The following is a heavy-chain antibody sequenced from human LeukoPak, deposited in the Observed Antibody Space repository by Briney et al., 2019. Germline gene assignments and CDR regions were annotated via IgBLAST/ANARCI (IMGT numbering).Heavy chain of an antibody. CDR3: ASRATVTTDRFWFDP. D-gene: IGHD4-11*01. J-gene: IGHJ5*02. V-gene: IGHV3-53*01. CDR2: IYSGGST. CDR1: GFTVSSNY. Sequence: GGSLRLSCAASGFTVSSNYMSWVSQAPGKGLKWVSVIYSGGSTYYADSVKGRFTISRDNSKNTLYLQMNSLRAEDTAVYYCASRATVTTDRFWFDPWGQGTLVTVSS.